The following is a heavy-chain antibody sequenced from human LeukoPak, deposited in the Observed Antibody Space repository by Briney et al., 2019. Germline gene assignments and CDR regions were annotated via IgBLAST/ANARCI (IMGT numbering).Heavy chain of an antibody. D-gene: IGHD6-19*01. J-gene: IGHJ4*02. CDR2: IYSGGST. CDR3: ARTSGWYYSFDY. Sequence: GGSLRLSCAASGFTVSSNYMSWVRQAPGKGLEWVSVIYSGGSTYYADSVKGRFTISRDNHKNTLYLQMNSLRAEDTAVYYCARTSGWYYSFDYWGQGTLVTVSS. V-gene: IGHV3-53*01. CDR1: GFTVSSNY.